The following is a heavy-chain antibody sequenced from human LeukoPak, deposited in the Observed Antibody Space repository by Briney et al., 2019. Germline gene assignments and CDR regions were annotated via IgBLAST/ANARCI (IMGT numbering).Heavy chain of an antibody. J-gene: IGHJ6*04. Sequence: GGTLRLSCSVSGFTFSDCAMHWVRKGPATGQEWVTFVRHDGINRNYADSVKGRFTISRDNSKNTLSLQMKSLRAGDTAVYYCALGGVRATYSVDVCGKGTTVSASS. CDR3: ALGGVRATYSVDV. V-gene: IGHV3-30*02. D-gene: IGHD3-16*01. CDR1: GFTFSDCA. CDR2: VRHDGINR.